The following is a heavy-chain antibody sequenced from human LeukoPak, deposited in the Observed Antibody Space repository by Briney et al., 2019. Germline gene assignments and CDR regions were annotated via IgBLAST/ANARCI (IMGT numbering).Heavy chain of an antibody. CDR1: GFTFSDYW. CDR3: ARRRTYGSGSYYHDY. CDR2: IKKDGSEK. Sequence: GGSLRLSCAASGFTFSDYWMSWVRQAPGKGLEWVANIKKDGSEKFYVDSVKGRFTISRDNAKSSLYLQMNSLRAEDTAVYYCARRRTYGSGSYYHDYWGQGTLVTVSP. J-gene: IGHJ4*02. D-gene: IGHD3-10*01. V-gene: IGHV3-7*01.